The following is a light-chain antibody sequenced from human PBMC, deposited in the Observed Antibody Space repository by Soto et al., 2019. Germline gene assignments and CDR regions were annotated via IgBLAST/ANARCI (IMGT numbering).Light chain of an antibody. J-gene: IGLJ1*01. CDR2: EVS. CDR1: SSDVGGYNY. CDR3: SSYTSSSTPLV. Sequence: QSALTQPPSVSVSPGQSITISCTGTSSDVGGYNYVSWYQQHPVKAPKLMIYEVSNRPSGVSNRFSGSKSGNTASLTISGLQAEDEADYSCSSYTSSSTPLVFGTGTKVTVL. V-gene: IGLV2-14*01.